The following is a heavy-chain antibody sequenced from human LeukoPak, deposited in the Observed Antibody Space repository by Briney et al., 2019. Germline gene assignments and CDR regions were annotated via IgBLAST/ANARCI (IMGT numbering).Heavy chain of an antibody. CDR1: GGSISSGDYY. J-gene: IGHJ4*02. CDR2: IYYSGST. V-gene: IGHV4-30-4*01. CDR3: ARGRTPSGY. Sequence: RTSQTLSLTCTVSGGSISSGDYYWRWLRQPPGKGLEWIGYIYYSGSTYYNPSLKSRVTISVDTSKNQFSLKLSSVTAADTAVYYCARGRTPSGYWGQGTLVTVSS.